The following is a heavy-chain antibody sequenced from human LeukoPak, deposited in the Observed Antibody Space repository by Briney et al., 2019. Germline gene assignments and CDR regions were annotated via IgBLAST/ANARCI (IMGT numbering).Heavy chain of an antibody. V-gene: IGHV1-46*01. CDR2: INPSGGST. CDR1: GYTFTGYY. Sequence: ASVKVSCKASGYTFTGYYMHWVRQAPGQGLEWMGIINPSGGSTGYAQKFQGRVTMTSDTSTSTVYMELSSLKSEDTAVYYCARGPMIVVVAYTPFDYWGQGTLVTVSS. CDR3: ARGPMIVVVAYTPFDY. J-gene: IGHJ4*02. D-gene: IGHD3-22*01.